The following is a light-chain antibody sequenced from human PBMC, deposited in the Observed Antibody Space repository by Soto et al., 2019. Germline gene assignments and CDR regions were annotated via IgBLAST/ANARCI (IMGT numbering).Light chain of an antibody. CDR3: QQYNDSFPYT. CDR2: EAS. CDR1: QSISRW. V-gene: IGKV1-5*03. J-gene: IGKJ2*01. Sequence: DIPMTQSPSTLSESVGDRVTITCWASQSISRWLAWYQQKPGTVPKLLIYEASTLESGVPSRFSGSRSGTEFTLTVSSLQPDDFATYYCQQYNDSFPYTFGQGTKLEIK.